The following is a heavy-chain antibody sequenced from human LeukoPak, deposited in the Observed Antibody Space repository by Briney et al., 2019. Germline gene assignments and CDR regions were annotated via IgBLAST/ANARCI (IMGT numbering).Heavy chain of an antibody. D-gene: IGHD3-3*01. CDR2: IIHIFGTA. CDR3: ARSGIPNYHFWSGPFDY. V-gene: IGHV1-69*13. J-gene: IGHJ4*02. Sequence: VKVSCKASGGTFSSYAISWVRQAPGEGGEWMGRIIHIFGTANYAQKFQGRVTITTDEATSTAYREMSRLRSEDTAVYYCARSGIPNYHFWSGPFDYWGQGTLVTVSS. CDR1: GGTFSSYA.